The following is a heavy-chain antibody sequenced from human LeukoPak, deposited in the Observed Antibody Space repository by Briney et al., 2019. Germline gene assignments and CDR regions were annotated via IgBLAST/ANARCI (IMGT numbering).Heavy chain of an antibody. CDR1: GFTVSNNY. D-gene: IGHD6-13*01. J-gene: IGHJ6*02. Sequence: PGGSLRLSCAASGFTVSNNYMNWVRQAPGKGLEWVSVIYSGGSTYYADSVKGRFTISRDSSKNTLFLQMNSLRAEDTAVYYCTTLWDSSSWYRTDVWGQGTTVTVSS. CDR3: TTLWDSSSWYRTDV. CDR2: IYSGGST. V-gene: IGHV3-53*01.